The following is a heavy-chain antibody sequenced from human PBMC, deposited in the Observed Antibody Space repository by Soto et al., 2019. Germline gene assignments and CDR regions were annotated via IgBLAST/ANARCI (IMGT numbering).Heavy chain of an antibody. V-gene: IGHV4-31*03. CDR1: GGSISSGGYY. D-gene: IGHD2-21*02. CDR3: ARDLWGYCGTDCYPLDV. Sequence: SETLSLTCTVSGGSISSGGYYWSWIRQHPGKGLEWIGYIYYSGSTYYNPPLKSRVTISVDTSKNQFSPKLSSVTAADTAVYYCARDLWGYCGTDCYPLDVWGQGTTVTVSS. J-gene: IGHJ6*02. CDR2: IYYSGST.